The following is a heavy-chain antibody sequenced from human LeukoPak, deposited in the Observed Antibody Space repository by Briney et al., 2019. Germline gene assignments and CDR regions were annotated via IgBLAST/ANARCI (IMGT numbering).Heavy chain of an antibody. Sequence: EASVKVSCKASGYTFTNYYMHWVRQAPGQGLEWMGIIHPSGGSTTSAQKFQGRVTMTRDTSTSTVYMELSSLRSEDTAVYYCARDYGDNNWFDHWGQGTLVTVSS. V-gene: IGHV1-46*01. D-gene: IGHD4-17*01. CDR3: ARDYGDNNWFDH. J-gene: IGHJ5*02. CDR2: IHPSGGST. CDR1: GYTFTNYY.